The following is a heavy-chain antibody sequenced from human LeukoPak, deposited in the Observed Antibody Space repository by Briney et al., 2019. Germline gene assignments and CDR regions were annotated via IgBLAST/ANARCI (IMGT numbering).Heavy chain of an antibody. D-gene: IGHD3-3*01. Sequence: SETLSLTCSVSGGAVSSIRHSWTWIRQSPRTGLEWIGIIYYNGSTYYNPSLKSRVSMSLDTSRNQFSLSLTSVTAADIGVYYCATGKVFPTYDFWSGPLDYWGQGTLVSVSS. CDR3: ATGKVFPTYDFWSGPLDY. J-gene: IGHJ4*02. CDR1: GGAVSSIRHS. V-gene: IGHV4-39*07. CDR2: IYYNGST.